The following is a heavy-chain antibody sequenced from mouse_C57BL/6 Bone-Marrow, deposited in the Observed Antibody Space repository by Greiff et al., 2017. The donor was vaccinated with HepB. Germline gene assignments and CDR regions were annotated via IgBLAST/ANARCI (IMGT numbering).Heavy chain of an antibody. CDR2: ISSGSSTI. J-gene: IGHJ1*03. CDR3: ARYYYGSSFYWYFDV. CDR1: GFTFSDYG. D-gene: IGHD1-1*01. V-gene: IGHV5-17*01. Sequence: EVQLVESGGGLVKPGGSLKLSCAASGFTFSDYGMHWVRQAPEKGLEWVAYISSGSSTIYYADTVKGRFTISRDNAKNTLFLQMTSLRSEDTAMYYCARYYYGSSFYWYFDVWGTGTTVTVSS.